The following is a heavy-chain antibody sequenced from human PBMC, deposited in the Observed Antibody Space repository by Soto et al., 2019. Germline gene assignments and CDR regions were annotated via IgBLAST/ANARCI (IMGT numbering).Heavy chain of an antibody. CDR3: ARAPKTYYYDSSALIDAFDI. CDR2: ISSSSSYI. V-gene: IGHV3-21*01. Sequence: GGSLRLSCAASGFTFSSYSMNWVRQAPGKGLEWVSSISSSSSYIYYADSVKGRFTISRDNAKNSLYLQMSSLRAEDTAVYYCARAPKTYYYDSSALIDAFDIWGQGTMVTVSS. CDR1: GFTFSSYS. D-gene: IGHD3-22*01. J-gene: IGHJ3*02.